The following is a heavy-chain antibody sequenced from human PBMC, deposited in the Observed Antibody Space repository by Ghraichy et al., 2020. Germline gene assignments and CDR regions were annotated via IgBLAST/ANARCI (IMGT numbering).Heavy chain of an antibody. J-gene: IGHJ4*02. CDR3: ASYYGSGSYLFDY. D-gene: IGHD3-10*01. CDR1: GGSISSGGYS. V-gene: IGHV4-30-2*01. CDR2: IYHSGST. Sequence: SETLSLTCAVSGGSISSGGYSWSWIRQPPGKGLEWIGYIYHSGSTYYNPSLKSRVTISVDRSKNQFSLKLSSVTAADTAVYYCASYYGSGSYLFDYWGQGTLVTVSS.